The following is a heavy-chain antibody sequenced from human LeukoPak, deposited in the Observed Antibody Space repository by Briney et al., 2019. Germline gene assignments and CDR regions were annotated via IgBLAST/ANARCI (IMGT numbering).Heavy chain of an antibody. CDR2: IYYSGST. V-gene: IGHV4-59*01. D-gene: IGHD6-13*01. CDR1: GGSISSYC. Sequence: PSETLSLTCTVSGGSISSYCWSWIRQPPGKGLEWIGYIYYSGSTNYNPSLKSRVTISVDTSKNQFSLKLSSVTAADTAVYYCARDSGQQLLNYWGQGTLVTVSP. CDR3: ARDSGQQLLNY. J-gene: IGHJ4*02.